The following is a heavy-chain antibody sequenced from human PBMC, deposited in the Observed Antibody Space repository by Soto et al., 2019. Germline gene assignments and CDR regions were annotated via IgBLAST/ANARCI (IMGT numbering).Heavy chain of an antibody. CDR2: SHQSGHT. Sequence: QVQLQESGPGLVKPSGTLSLTCAVSGVSISSHDWWTWVRQPPGKGLEWIGESHQSGHTNYNSSLESRVTISVDKSKNQFSLKLTSVTVADTAVYYCATSDSSRFYWGQGTLVTVSS. J-gene: IGHJ4*02. CDR3: ATSDSSRFY. V-gene: IGHV4-4*02. CDR1: GVSISSHDW. D-gene: IGHD6-13*01.